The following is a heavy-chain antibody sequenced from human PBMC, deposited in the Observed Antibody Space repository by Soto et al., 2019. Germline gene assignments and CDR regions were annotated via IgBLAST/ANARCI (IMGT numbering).Heavy chain of an antibody. CDR3: AREGPFPPPFFDI. V-gene: IGHV1-69*06. Sequence: VASVKVSCKASGGTFSSYAISWVRQAPGQGLEWMGGIIPIFGTANYAQKFQGRVTITADKSTSTAYMELSSLRSEDTAVYYCAREGPFPPPFFDIWGQGTMVTVSS. CDR2: IIPIFGTA. J-gene: IGHJ3*02. CDR1: GGTFSSYA.